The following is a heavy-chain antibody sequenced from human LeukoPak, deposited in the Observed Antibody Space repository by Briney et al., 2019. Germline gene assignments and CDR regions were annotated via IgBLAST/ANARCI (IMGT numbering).Heavy chain of an antibody. J-gene: IGHJ4*02. Sequence: GESLKISCKGSGYSFTRYWIGWVRQMPGKGLEWMGIIYPGDSDTRYSPSFQGQVTISADKSISTAYLQWSSLKASDTAMYYCATNYYDSNGYYGQYYFDYWGQGTLVTVSS. CDR3: ATNYYDSNGYYGQYYFDY. CDR2: IYPGDSDT. D-gene: IGHD3-22*01. CDR1: GYSFTRYW. V-gene: IGHV5-51*01.